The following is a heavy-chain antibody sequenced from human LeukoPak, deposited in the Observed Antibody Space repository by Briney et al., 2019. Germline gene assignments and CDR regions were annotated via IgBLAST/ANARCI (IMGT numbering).Heavy chain of an antibody. D-gene: IGHD3-22*01. CDR3: ARAGNIDSSVDAFDI. CDR2: IYHSGST. V-gene: IGHV4-30-2*01. CDR1: GGSISSGGYS. Sequence: PSETLSLTCAVSGGSISSGGYSWSWLRQPPGKGLEWIGYIYHSGSTYYNPSLKSRVTISVDRSKNQFSLKLSSVTAADTAVYYCARAGNIDSSVDAFDIWGQGTMVTVSS. J-gene: IGHJ3*02.